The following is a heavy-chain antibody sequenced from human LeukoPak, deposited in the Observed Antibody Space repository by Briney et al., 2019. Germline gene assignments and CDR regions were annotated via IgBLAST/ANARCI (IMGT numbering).Heavy chain of an antibody. Sequence: PGGSLRLSCTVSGFTVSSNSMSWVPQAPGKGLEWVSFIYSGTIHYSDSVKGRFTISRDNSKNTLYPQMNSLSAEDTAVYYCARRAGAYSHPYDCWGQGTLVTVSS. D-gene: IGHD4/OR15-4a*01. V-gene: IGHV3-53*01. CDR3: ARRAGAYSHPYDC. CDR2: IYSGTI. J-gene: IGHJ4*02. CDR1: GFTVSSNS.